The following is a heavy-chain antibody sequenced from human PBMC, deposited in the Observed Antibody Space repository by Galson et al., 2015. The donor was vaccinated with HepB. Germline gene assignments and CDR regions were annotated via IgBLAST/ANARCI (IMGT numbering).Heavy chain of an antibody. D-gene: IGHD3-22*01. CDR3: ATVPAGFGVYYDSSGYGYFDY. V-gene: IGHV1-24*01. CDR2: FDPEDGET. J-gene: IGHJ4*02. CDR1: GYTLTELS. Sequence: SVKVSCKVSGYTLTELSMHWVRQAPGKGLEWMGGFDPEDGETIYAQKFQGRVTMTEDTSTDTAYMELSSLRSEDTAVYYCATVPAGFGVYYDSSGYGYFDYWGQGTLVTVSS.